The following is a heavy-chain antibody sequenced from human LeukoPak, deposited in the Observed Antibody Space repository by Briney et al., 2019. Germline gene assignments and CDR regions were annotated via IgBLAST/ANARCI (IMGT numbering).Heavy chain of an antibody. V-gene: IGHV4-34*01. D-gene: IGHD6-6*01. CDR2: IYYSGST. CDR1: GGSFSGYY. Sequence: SETLSLTCAVHGGSFSGYYWSWIRQPPGKGLEWIGSIYYSGSTYYNPSLKSRVTISVDTSKNQFSLKLSSVTAADTAVYYCARQRSRPGGVYWGQGTLVTVSS. CDR3: ARQRSRPGGVY. J-gene: IGHJ4*02.